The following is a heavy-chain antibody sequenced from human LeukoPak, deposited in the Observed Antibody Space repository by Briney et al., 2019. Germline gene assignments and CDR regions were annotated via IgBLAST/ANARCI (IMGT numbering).Heavy chain of an antibody. Sequence: GGSLRLSCAASGFTFSSYGMHWVRQAPGKGLEWVSVIWYDGSNKYYADSVKGRFTISRDNSKNTLYLQMNSLRAEDTAVYYCARGAGSSGDAFDIWGQGTMVTVSS. CDR3: ARGAGSSGDAFDI. V-gene: IGHV3-33*01. CDR1: GFTFSSYG. J-gene: IGHJ3*02. D-gene: IGHD3-22*01. CDR2: IWYDGSNK.